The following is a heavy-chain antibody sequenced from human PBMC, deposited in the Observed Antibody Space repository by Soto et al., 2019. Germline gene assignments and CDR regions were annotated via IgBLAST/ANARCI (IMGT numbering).Heavy chain of an antibody. Sequence: GGSLRLSCAASGFTFSSYAMSWVRQAPGKGLEWVSAISGSGGSTYYADSVKGRFTISRDNSKNTLYLQMNSLRAEDTAVYYCAKDRSSSWYVGYIHYWGQGTLVTVSS. CDR3: AKDRSSSWYVGYIHY. CDR2: ISGSGGST. CDR1: GFTFSSYA. J-gene: IGHJ4*02. V-gene: IGHV3-23*01. D-gene: IGHD6-13*01.